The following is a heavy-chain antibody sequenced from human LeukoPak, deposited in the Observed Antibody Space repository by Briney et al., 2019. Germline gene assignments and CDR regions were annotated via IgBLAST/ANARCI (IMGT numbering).Heavy chain of an antibody. Sequence: GGSLRLSCAVSGFTFSGFWMSWSRQAPGKGLEWVASINSDGSEGYYADVVKGRFTISRDNAKNSLYLQINSLRAEDTAVYYCARSSYSSASSVWGQGTMVTVSS. CDR3: ARSSYSSASSV. CDR2: INSDGSEG. D-gene: IGHD6-6*01. CDR1: GFTFSGFW. J-gene: IGHJ3*01. V-gene: IGHV3-7*03.